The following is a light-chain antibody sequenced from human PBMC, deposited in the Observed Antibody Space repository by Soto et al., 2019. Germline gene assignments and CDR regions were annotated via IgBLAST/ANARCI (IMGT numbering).Light chain of an antibody. CDR3: SSYTSSATWV. Sequence: QSALTQPASVSGSPGQSITISCTGTSSDVGNYKYVSWYQQHPGKAPKLMIYEVSNRPSGVSNRFSGSKSGNTASLTISGLQAEDEADYYCSSYTSSATWVFGAGTKLTVL. V-gene: IGLV2-14*01. J-gene: IGLJ3*02. CDR1: SSDVGNYKY. CDR2: EVS.